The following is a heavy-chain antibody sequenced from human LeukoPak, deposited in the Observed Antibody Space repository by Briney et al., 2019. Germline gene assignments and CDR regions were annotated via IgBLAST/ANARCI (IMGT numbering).Heavy chain of an antibody. Sequence: GGSLRLSCAASGFTFSSYSMNWVRRAPGKGLEWVSYISSSGSTIYYADSVKGRFTISRDNAKNSLYLQMNSLRAEDTAVYYCAELGITMIGGVWGKGTTVTISS. V-gene: IGHV3-48*04. D-gene: IGHD3-10*02. J-gene: IGHJ6*04. CDR2: ISSSGSTI. CDR1: GFTFSSYS. CDR3: AELGITMIGGV.